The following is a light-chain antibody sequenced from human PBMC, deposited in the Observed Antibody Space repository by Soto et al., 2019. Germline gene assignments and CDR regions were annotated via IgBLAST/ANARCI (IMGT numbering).Light chain of an antibody. CDR3: QQPISSPIT. V-gene: IGKV1D-12*01. J-gene: IGKJ5*01. CDR2: AAS. Sequence: DIQMTQSPSSLSGSXGDRVTIPXXASQDISTWLAWYQQKPGKAPKLLIYAASSLQSGVPSRFSGSGSGTDFTLTIRSLQPEDFATYYCQQPISSPITFGQGTRLEIK. CDR1: QDISTW.